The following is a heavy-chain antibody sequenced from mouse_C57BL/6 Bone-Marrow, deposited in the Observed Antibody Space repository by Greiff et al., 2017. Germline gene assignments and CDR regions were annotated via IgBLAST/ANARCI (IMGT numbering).Heavy chain of an antibody. D-gene: IGHD2-4*01. CDR1: GYTFTSYW. CDR2: IDPSDSYT. CDR3: ARGDYDGDWHFDV. V-gene: IGHV1-50*01. J-gene: IGHJ1*03. Sequence: QVQLQQPGAELVKPGASVKLSCKASGYTFTSYWMQWVKQRPGQGLEWIGEIDPSDSYTNYNQKFKGKATLTVDTSSSTAYMQLSSLTSEDSAVYYCARGDYDGDWHFDVWGTGTTVTVSS.